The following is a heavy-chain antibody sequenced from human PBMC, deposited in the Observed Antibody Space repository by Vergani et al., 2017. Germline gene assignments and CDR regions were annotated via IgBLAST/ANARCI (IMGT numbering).Heavy chain of an antibody. J-gene: IGHJ4*02. CDR3: AKHFRGWGIDY. Sequence: QVQLVESGGGVVQRGGSLRLSCATSGFTLINYDMQWIRQGPGKGLEFVAFIQFDGSNQYYADAVKGRFTLSRDFSINTLYLQMNSLRTDDTATYYCAKHFRGWGIDYWGQGTQVIVSS. CDR1: GFTLINYD. D-gene: IGHD3-16*01. V-gene: IGHV3-30*02. CDR2: IQFDGSNQ.